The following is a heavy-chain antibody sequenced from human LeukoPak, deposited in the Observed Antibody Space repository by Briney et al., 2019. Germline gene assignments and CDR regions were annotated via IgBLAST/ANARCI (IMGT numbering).Heavy chain of an antibody. V-gene: IGHV3-23*01. CDR3: AKDRVGGYLFDY. CDR1: GFTFSSYA. Sequence: PGGSLRLSCGASGFTFSSYAMSWVRQAPGKGLEWVSAISGSGGSTYYADSVKGRFTISRDNSKNTLYLQMNSLRAEDTAVYYCAKDRVGGYLFDYWGQGTLVTVSS. CDR2: ISGSGGST. J-gene: IGHJ4*02. D-gene: IGHD2-15*01.